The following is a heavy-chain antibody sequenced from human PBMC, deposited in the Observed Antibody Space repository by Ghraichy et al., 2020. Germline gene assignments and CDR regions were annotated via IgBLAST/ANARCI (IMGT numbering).Heavy chain of an antibody. Sequence: SETLSLNCSVSGGSISSDGRYWVWIRQRPGRGREWVGSIYHSGSTYSSLSIESRVPISVDATRNQLYLRLKSVTAADTAVYYCTRTSGVYGIGFGFDTWGQGTLVTVSS. CDR3: TRTSGVYGIGFGFDT. V-gene: IGHV4-39*01. J-gene: IGHJ5*02. D-gene: IGHD2-8*01. CDR1: GGSISSDGRY. CDR2: IYHSGST.